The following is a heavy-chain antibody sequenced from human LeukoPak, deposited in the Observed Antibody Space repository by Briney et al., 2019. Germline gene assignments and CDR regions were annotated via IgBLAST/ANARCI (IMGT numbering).Heavy chain of an antibody. J-gene: IGHJ3*02. CDR1: GGSISSGSYY. V-gene: IGHV4-61*02. CDR3: ARVPTYEIAAARVGYAFDI. D-gene: IGHD6-13*01. CDR2: IYTSGTT. Sequence: PSQTLSLTCTVSGGSISSGSYYWTWIRQPAGKGLEWIGRIYTSGTTNYNSSLKSRVTISVDTPKNQFSLNLSSVTAADTAVYYCARVPTYEIAAARVGYAFDIWGQGTMVTVSS.